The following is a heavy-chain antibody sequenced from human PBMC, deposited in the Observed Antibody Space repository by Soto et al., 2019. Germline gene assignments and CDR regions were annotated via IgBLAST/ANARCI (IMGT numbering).Heavy chain of an antibody. V-gene: IGHV4-30-4*01. CDR3: ARGPSGDKVDS. Sequence: QVQLQESGPGLVKPSQTLSLTCTVSGGSISTVDYWWSWIRQSPDMGLEWIGHIYDGGRTYNNPSLERRVTMSVDTSKCQLSLTLSSVSAADTAVYYCARGPSGDKVDSWGQGTLVTVSS. CDR1: GGSISTVDYW. D-gene: IGHD7-27*01. J-gene: IGHJ4*02. CDR2: IYDGGRT.